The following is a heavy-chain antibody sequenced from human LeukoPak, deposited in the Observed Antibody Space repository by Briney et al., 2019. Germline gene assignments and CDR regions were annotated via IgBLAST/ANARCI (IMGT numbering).Heavy chain of an antibody. CDR1: GFSVSTNY. CDR3: ATSPGWQLRRYLDL. D-gene: IGHD4-23*01. Sequence: GGSLRLSCAASGFSVSTNYMSWVRQAPGKGLEWVSIIYSNDGTYSADSVKDRFTISRDNSKNTLYLQMHSLRADDTAVYYCATSPGWQLRRYLDLWGRGTLVTVSS. J-gene: IGHJ2*01. V-gene: IGHV3-53*01. CDR2: IYSNDGT.